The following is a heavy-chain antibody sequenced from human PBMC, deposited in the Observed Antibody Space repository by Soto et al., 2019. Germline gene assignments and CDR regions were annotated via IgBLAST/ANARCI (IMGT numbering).Heavy chain of an antibody. CDR1: GFTFSSYG. Sequence: GGSLRLSCAASGFTFSSYGMHWVRQAPGKGLEWVAVISYDGSNKYYADSVKGRFTISRDNSKNTLYLQMNSLRAEDTAVYYCARQDVLRYFDWPRAFDIWGQGTMVPVSS. J-gene: IGHJ3*02. CDR2: ISYDGSNK. CDR3: ARQDVLRYFDWPRAFDI. V-gene: IGHV3-30*03. D-gene: IGHD3-9*01.